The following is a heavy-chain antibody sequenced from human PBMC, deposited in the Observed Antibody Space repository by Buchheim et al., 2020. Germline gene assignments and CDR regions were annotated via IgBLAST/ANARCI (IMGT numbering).Heavy chain of an antibody. CDR1: GGSFSGYY. V-gene: IGHV4-34*01. D-gene: IGHD3-16*01. Sequence: QVQLQQWGAGLLKPSETLSLTCAVYGGSFSGYYWSWIRQPPGKGLEWIEEINHSGSTNSNPSLKSRVTISVDTSKNQFSLKLSSMTAADTAVYFCARGWAGGGKFDYWGQGTL. CDR2: INHSGST. CDR3: ARGWAGGGKFDY. J-gene: IGHJ4*02.